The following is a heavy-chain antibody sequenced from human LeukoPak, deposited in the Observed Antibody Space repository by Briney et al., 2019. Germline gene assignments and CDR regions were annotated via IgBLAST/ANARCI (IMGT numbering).Heavy chain of an antibody. Sequence: PGGSLRLSCASSEFTISSYAMSWVHQAGKNRLGMGSAISGSGGSTYYPDSVKGRFTISRDNSKNTLYLQMNSLRAEDTAVYYCAKDGCSGGSCYCYWGQGTLVTVSS. CDR2: ISGSGGST. J-gene: IGHJ4*02. D-gene: IGHD2-15*01. CDR3: AKDGCSGGSCYCY. V-gene: IGHV3-23*01. CDR1: EFTISSYA.